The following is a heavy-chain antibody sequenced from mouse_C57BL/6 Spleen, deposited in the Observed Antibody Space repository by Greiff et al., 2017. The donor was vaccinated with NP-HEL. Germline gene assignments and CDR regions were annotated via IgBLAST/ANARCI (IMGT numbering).Heavy chain of an antibody. CDR1: GYTFTSYW. J-gene: IGHJ4*01. CDR3: ARNRMVTTVMDY. Sequence: QVQLQQSGAELVRPGSSVKLSCKASGYTFTSYWMHWVKQRPIQGLEWIGNTDPSDSETHYNQKFKDKATLTVDKSSSTAYMQLSSLTSEDSAVYYCARNRMVTTVMDYWGQGTSVTFSS. D-gene: IGHD2-2*01. CDR2: TDPSDSET. V-gene: IGHV1-52*01.